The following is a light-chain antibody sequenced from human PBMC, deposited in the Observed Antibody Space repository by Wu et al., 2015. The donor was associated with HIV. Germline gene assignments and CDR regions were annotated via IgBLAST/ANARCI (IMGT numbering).Light chain of an antibody. J-gene: IGKJ4*01. Sequence: EIVLTQSPATLSLSPGERATLSCRASQSVSSYLAWYQHKPGQPPRLLIYDTSNRATGIPARFSGSGSETDFTLTINRLEPEDFAVYYCQHYGSLPLTFGGGTKVEIK. V-gene: IGKV3-11*01. CDR2: DTS. CDR3: QHYGSLPLT. CDR1: QSVSSY.